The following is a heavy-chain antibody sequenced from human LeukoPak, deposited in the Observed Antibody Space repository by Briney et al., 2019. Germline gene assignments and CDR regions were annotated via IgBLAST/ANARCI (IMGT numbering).Heavy chain of an antibody. J-gene: IGHJ4*02. CDR2: INHSGST. Sequence: KPSETLSLTCAVYGGSFSGYYWSWIRQPPGKGLEWIGEINHSGSTNYNPSLKSRVTISVDTSKNQFSLKLSSVTAADTAVYYCARDEGKFIAVAGNFDYWGQGTLVTVSS. CDR1: GGSFSGYY. D-gene: IGHD6-19*01. CDR3: ARDEGKFIAVAGNFDY. V-gene: IGHV4-34*01.